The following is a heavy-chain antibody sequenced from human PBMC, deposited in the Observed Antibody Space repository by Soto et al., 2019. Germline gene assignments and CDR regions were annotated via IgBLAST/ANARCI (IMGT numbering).Heavy chain of an antibody. D-gene: IGHD7-27*01. CDR1: GFTFSNAW. CDR2: IKSKTDGGTT. J-gene: IGHJ6*02. V-gene: IGHV3-15*07. Sequence: EVQLVESGGGLVKPRGSLRLSCAASGFTFSNAWMNWVRQAPGKGLEWVGRIKSKTDGGTTDYAAPVKGRFTISRDDSKNTLYLQMNSLKTEDTAVYYCTTGDGDLGYYGMDVWGQGTTVTVAS. CDR3: TTGDGDLGYYGMDV.